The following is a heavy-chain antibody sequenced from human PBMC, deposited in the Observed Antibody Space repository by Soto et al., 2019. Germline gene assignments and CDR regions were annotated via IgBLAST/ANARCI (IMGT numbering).Heavy chain of an antibody. Sequence: QVQLVQSGAEVKKPGASVKVSCKASGYTFTSYGISWVRQAPGQGLEWMGWISAYNGNTNYAQKLQGRVTMTTDTSTGTAYMELRSLRSDDTAVYYCARDMRDIVVVPAAMPGYYYYGMDVWGQGTTVTVSS. J-gene: IGHJ6*02. CDR1: GYTFTSYG. V-gene: IGHV1-18*01. CDR2: ISAYNGNT. CDR3: ARDMRDIVVVPAAMPGYYYYGMDV. D-gene: IGHD2-2*01.